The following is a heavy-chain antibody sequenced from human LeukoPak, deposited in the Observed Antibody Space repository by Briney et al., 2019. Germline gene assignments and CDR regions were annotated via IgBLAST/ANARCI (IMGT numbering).Heavy chain of an antibody. Sequence: GGSLRLSCAASGFTFSSYGMHWVRQAPGKGLEWVAVISCHGGNIYYADSVKGRFTISRDNSKNTLALQMSSLRSEDTAVYYCTKKKEGSWQQLGDYWGQGTLVTVSS. V-gene: IGHV3-30*18. CDR1: GFTFSSYG. J-gene: IGHJ4*02. D-gene: IGHD6-13*01. CDR2: ISCHGGNI. CDR3: TKKKEGSWQQLGDY.